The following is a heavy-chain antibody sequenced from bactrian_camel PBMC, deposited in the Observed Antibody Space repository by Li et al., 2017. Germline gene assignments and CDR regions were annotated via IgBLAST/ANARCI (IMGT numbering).Heavy chain of an antibody. CDR1: GFTFSSNY. CDR3: VRGSRWYSH. J-gene: IGHJ4*01. V-gene: IGHV3S6*01. Sequence: HVQLVESGGGSVQSGGSLRLSCAASGFTFSSNYMHWVRQAPGKGLEWVSYIDPAGSATYLVDSVKGRFTISRDNAKNMFYLQMTSLVPEDTAMYYCVRGSRWYSHWGQGTQVTVS. CDR2: IDPAGSAT. D-gene: IGHD6*01.